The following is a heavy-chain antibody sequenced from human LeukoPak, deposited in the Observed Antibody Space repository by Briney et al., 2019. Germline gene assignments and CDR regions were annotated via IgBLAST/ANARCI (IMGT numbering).Heavy chain of an antibody. CDR3: ASSGYSNAFDI. J-gene: IGHJ3*02. CDR2: ISSSSSTI. CDR1: GFTFSSYS. D-gene: IGHD3-22*01. Sequence: GGSLRLSCAASGFTFSSYSMNWVRQAPGKGLEWVSYISSSSSTIYYADSVKGRFTISRDNAKNSLYLQMNSLRAEDSAVYYCASSGYSNAFDIWGQGTMVTVSS. V-gene: IGHV3-48*01.